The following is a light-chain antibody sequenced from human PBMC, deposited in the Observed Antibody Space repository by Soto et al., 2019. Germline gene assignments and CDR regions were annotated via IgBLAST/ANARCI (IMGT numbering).Light chain of an antibody. CDR2: GAS. J-gene: IGKJ2*01. CDR1: QSVSSSS. V-gene: IGKV3-20*01. Sequence: EIVLTQSPGTLSLSPGERATLSCRASQSVSSSSLAWYQHKPGQAPRLLISGASSRATGIPDRCSGSGPGTDFTLTISRLEPEDIAVYYCQQYGSSPHTFGQGTMLEIK. CDR3: QQYGSSPHT.